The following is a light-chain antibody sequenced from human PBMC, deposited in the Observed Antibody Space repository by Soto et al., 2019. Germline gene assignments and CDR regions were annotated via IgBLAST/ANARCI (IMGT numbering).Light chain of an antibody. Sequence: DIQMTQSPSTLSASVGGRVTITCRASQSVGTWVAWYQQKPGKAPKLLIYGASNLESGVPSRFSGSGSATEFTLTITTLQPDDFATYFCQHYRRNTWSFGPGTKVDIK. J-gene: IGKJ1*01. CDR3: QHYRRNTWS. V-gene: IGKV1-5*01. CDR2: GAS. CDR1: QSVGTW.